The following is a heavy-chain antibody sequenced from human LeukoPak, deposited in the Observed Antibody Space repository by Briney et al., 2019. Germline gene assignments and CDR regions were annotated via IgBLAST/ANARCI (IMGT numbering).Heavy chain of an antibody. CDR2: IYYSGST. J-gene: IGHJ6*04. Sequence: PSETLSLTCAVSSGSISSYYWSWIRQPPGKGLEWIGYIYYSGSTNYNPSLKSRVTISVDTSKNQFSLKLSSVTAADTAVYYCARGPLLLVNWGKGTTVTVSS. V-gene: IGHV4-59*01. CDR3: ARGPLLLVN. CDR1: SGSISSYY. D-gene: IGHD1-26*01.